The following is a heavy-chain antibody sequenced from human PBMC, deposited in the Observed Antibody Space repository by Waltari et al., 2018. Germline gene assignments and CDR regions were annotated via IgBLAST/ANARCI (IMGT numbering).Heavy chain of an antibody. CDR1: GFTFSAYR. J-gene: IGHJ4*02. CDR3: AIQISGVVF. D-gene: IGHD3-3*01. Sequence: EVQLVESGGGLVQPGGSLRLSCAASGFTFSAYRMPWVRQAPGKGLVWGSLINADGRATLYADSVKGRFTMSRDNAKDTLYLQMNSLRGEDTAVYYCAIQISGVVFWGQGTLVTVSS. V-gene: IGHV3-74*01. CDR2: INADGRAT.